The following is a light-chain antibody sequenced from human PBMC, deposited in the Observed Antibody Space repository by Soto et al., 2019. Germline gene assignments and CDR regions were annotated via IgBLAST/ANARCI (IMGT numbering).Light chain of an antibody. J-gene: IGLJ1*01. CDR3: CSFVRSSTFYA. Sequence: QSVLTQPASVSASPGQSITISCTGTSSDVGSSNLVSWYQHHPGKAPKLIIYEGSRRPSGVSGRFSGSKSGNTASLTISGLQADDEADYYCCSFVRSSTFYAFGSGTKVTVL. CDR2: EGS. V-gene: IGLV2-23*01. CDR1: SSDVGSSNL.